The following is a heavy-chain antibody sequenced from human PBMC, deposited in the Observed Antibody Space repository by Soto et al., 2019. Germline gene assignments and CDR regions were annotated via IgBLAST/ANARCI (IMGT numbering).Heavy chain of an antibody. Sequence: QVQLVQSGAEVKKPGASVKVSCKASGYTFTNYGISWVRQAPGQGIEWMGGISANNGNTNYEQKLQGRVTMTTDTSTSTAYMELRRVRSDDTALYYCARDRGRYALDYWGQGTLVTVSS. V-gene: IGHV1-18*01. CDR2: ISANNGNT. J-gene: IGHJ4*02. D-gene: IGHD3-16*01. CDR1: GYTFTNYG. CDR3: ARDRGRYALDY.